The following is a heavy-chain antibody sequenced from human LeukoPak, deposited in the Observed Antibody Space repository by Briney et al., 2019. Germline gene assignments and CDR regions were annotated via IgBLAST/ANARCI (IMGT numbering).Heavy chain of an antibody. J-gene: IGHJ4*02. CDR2: IYYSGST. CDR1: GGFVSSGSYY. CDR3: ARSVPGYCSSTSCYSIDFDY. V-gene: IGHV4-61*01. D-gene: IGHD2-2*03. Sequence: PSETLSLTRTVSGGFVSSGSYYWSWIRQPPGKGLEWIGYIYYSGSTNYNPSLKSRVTISVDTSKNQFSLKLSSVTAADTAVYYCARSVPGYCSSTSCYSIDFDYWGQGTLVTVSS.